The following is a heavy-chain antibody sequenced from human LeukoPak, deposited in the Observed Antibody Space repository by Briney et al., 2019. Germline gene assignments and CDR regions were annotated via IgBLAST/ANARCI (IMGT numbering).Heavy chain of an antibody. CDR1: GGSISSSNW. CDR3: ASTSVVVTAMTSDY. V-gene: IGHV4-4*02. CDR2: IYHSGST. D-gene: IGHD2-21*02. Sequence: SETLSPTCAVSGGSISSSNWWSWVRQPPGKGLEWIGEIYHSGSTNYNPSLKSRVTISVDKSKNQFSLKLSSVTAADTAVYYCASTSVVVTAMTSDYWGQGTLVTVSS. J-gene: IGHJ4*02.